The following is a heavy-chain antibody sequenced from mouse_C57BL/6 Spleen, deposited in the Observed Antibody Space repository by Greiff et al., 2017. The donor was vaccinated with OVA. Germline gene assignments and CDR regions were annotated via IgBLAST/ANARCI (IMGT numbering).Heavy chain of an antibody. V-gene: IGHV1-64*01. J-gene: IGHJ1*03. CDR1: GYTFTSYW. D-gene: IGHD1-1*01. Sequence: QVQLQQPGAELVKPGASVKLSCKASGYTFTSYWMHWVKQRPGQGLEWIGMIHPNSGSTNYNEKFKSKATLTVDKSSITAYMQRSSLTSEDSAVYYCASITTVEWYFDVWGTGTTVTVSS. CDR3: ASITTVEWYFDV. CDR2: IHPNSGST.